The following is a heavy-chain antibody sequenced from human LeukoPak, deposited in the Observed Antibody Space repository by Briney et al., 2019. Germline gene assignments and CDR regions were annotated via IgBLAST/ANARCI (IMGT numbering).Heavy chain of an antibody. J-gene: IGHJ4*02. Sequence: SETLSLTCTVSGGSIRSYYWSWIRQPPGKGLEWIGYISDIGRTNYNPSLKSRVSISQDTSKKQLSLKLNSVTAADTAVYYCARGYYAGFDYWGQGTLVTVSS. V-gene: IGHV4-4*09. D-gene: IGHD3-10*01. CDR3: ARGYYAGFDY. CDR1: GGSIRSYY. CDR2: ISDIGRT.